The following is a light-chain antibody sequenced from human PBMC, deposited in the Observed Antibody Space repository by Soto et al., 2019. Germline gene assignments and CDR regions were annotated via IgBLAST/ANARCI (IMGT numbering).Light chain of an antibody. CDR1: QGTSNW. CDR3: QHANSFPYT. J-gene: IGKJ2*01. Sequence: DIQMTQSPSSVAACVGDRVTITCWASQGTSNWLGWYQQNPGKATKLLIYAASSLPSGVPSRSGRSGSDKDVSLTVSSLPAEGSATYYCQHANSFPYTFGQGTKLEIK. V-gene: IGKV1-12*02. CDR2: AAS.